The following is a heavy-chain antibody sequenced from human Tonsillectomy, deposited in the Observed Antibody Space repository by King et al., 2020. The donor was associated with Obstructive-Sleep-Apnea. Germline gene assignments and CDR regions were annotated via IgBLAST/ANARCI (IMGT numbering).Heavy chain of an antibody. V-gene: IGHV4-59*01. CDR2: SHDSGST. CDR3: ARDLGRTFDL. CDR1: GASLSIFY. Sequence: QVQLQESGPGLVKPSETLSLICTVSGASLSIFYWSWIRQPPGKGLEWLGYSHDSGSTKYNPSLKSRVTISGDTAKNQFSLKLSSVTAADTAVYFCARDLGRTFDLWGRGTLVTVSS. D-gene: IGHD1-26*01. J-gene: IGHJ2*01.